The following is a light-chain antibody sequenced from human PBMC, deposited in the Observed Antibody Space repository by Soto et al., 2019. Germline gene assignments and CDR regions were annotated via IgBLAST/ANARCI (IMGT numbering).Light chain of an antibody. V-gene: IGLV1-47*01. J-gene: IGLJ2*01. Sequence: QSVLTQPASASGTPGQRVTISCSGSSSNIGSNYVYWYQQLPGTVPQLLIYRNSERPSGVPDRFSGSKSGTSASLAISGLRSEDEADYYCAAWDDSLGGVVFGGGTKLTVL. CDR2: RNS. CDR3: AAWDDSLGGVV. CDR1: SSNIGSNY.